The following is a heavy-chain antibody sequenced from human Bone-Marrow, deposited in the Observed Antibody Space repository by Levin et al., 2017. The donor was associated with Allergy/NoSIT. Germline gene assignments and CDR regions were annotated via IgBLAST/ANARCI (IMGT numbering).Heavy chain of an antibody. V-gene: IGHV3-7*01. CDR3: ARGRGAFDI. CDR2: IKQDGSER. Sequence: GESLKISCAASGFTFSTYWVTWVRQAPGKGLEWVANIKQDGSERYYVDSVKGRFTISRDNAKNSLYLQMNSLRVEDTAVYYCARGRGAFDIWGQGTMVTVSS. CDR1: GFTFSTYW. J-gene: IGHJ3*02.